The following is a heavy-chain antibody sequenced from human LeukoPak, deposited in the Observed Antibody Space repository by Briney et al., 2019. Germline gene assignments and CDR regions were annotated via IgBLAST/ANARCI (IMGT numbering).Heavy chain of an antibody. V-gene: IGHV3-74*01. CDR1: GFTFSSYW. J-gene: IGHJ4*02. CDR2: INSDGSST. CDR3: ARDSYYDFWSGYSLTTPNYYFDY. D-gene: IGHD3-3*01. Sequence: GGSLRLSCAASGFTFSSYWMHWVRQAPGKGLVWVSRINSDGSSTSYADSVKGRFTIPRDNAKNTLYLQMNSLRAEDTAVYYCARDSYYDFWSGYSLTTPNYYFDYWGQGTLVTVSS.